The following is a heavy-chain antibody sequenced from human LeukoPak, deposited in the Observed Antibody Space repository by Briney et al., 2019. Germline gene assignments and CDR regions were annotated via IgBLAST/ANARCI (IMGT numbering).Heavy chain of an antibody. CDR2: ISSSSSYT. CDR3: ARDIGYGGNSGYFDL. D-gene: IGHD4-23*01. CDR1: GFTFSDYY. J-gene: IGHJ2*01. Sequence: PGGSLRLSCAASGFTFSDYYMSWIRQAPGKGLEWVSYISSSSSYTNYADSVKGRFTISRDNAKNSLYLQMNSLRAEDTAVYYCARDIGYGGNSGYFDLWGRGTLVTVSS. V-gene: IGHV3-11*05.